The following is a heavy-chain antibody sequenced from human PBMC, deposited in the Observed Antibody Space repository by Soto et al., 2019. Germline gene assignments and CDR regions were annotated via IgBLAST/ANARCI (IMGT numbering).Heavy chain of an antibody. Sequence: GGSLRLSCAASGFTFSSYSMNWVRQAPGKGLEWVSYISSSSSTIYYADSVKGRFTISRDNAKNSLYLQMNSLRAEDTAVYYCARGERWLQSPYYFDYWGQGTLVTVSS. J-gene: IGHJ4*02. CDR3: ARGERWLQSPYYFDY. CDR1: GFTFSSYS. V-gene: IGHV3-48*01. CDR2: ISSSSSTI. D-gene: IGHD5-12*01.